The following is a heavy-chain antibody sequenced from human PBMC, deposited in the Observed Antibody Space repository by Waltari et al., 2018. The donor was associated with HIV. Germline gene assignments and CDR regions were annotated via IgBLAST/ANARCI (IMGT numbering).Heavy chain of an antibody. D-gene: IGHD6-19*01. Sequence: QVQLQQWGARQLKASDTLSLTCAVYGGSFSGYYWTWIRQSPGKGLEWIGEINHSGTTNYSPSLKSRVTISRDTSKNQFALKLTSVTAADTAVYYCAREAGYNSGWYGGYYFDFWGQGALATVSS. V-gene: IGHV4-34*02. CDR3: AREAGYNSGWYGGYYFDF. CDR1: GGSFSGYY. J-gene: IGHJ4*02. CDR2: INHSGTT.